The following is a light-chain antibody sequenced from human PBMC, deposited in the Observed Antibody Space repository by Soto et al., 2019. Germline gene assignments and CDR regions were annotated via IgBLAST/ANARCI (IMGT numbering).Light chain of an antibody. CDR3: TSYAGGNNV. J-gene: IGLJ1*01. V-gene: IGLV2-8*01. CDR2: EVN. CDR1: SSDVGFYNY. Sequence: QSALTQPPSASGSPGQSVTISCTGTSSDVGFYNYVSWYQQHPGKVPKLMVYEVNKWPSGVPDRFSGSKSGNTASLTVSGLQAEDEADYYCTSYAGGNNVFGTGTKLTVL.